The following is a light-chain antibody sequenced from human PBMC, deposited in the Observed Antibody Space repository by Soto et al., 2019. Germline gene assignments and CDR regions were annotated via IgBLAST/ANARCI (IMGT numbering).Light chain of an antibody. Sequence: PGEGATLSCRASQSVSSSYIAWYQQRPGQTPSLIIYGASTRATGIPDRFSGSGSGTHFTLTISRLEPGDFAVYYCQHFGGTTFTLGQGTRLEIK. CDR2: GAS. CDR3: QHFGGTTFT. V-gene: IGKV3-20*01. J-gene: IGKJ5*01. CDR1: QSVSSSY.